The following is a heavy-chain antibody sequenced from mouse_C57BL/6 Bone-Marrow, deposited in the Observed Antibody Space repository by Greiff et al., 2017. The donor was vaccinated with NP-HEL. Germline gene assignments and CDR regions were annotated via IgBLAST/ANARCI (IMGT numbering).Heavy chain of an antibody. CDR3: ASRVTNDWYFDV. V-gene: IGHV2-9-1*01. Sequence: VQLKESGPGLVAPSQSLSITCTVSGFSLTSYAISWVRQPPGKGLERLGVIWTGGGTNYNSALKSRLSISKDNSKSQVFLKMNSLQTDDTARYYCASRVTNDWYFDVWGTGTTVTVSS. J-gene: IGHJ1*03. D-gene: IGHD2-2*01. CDR2: IWTGGGT. CDR1: GFSLTSYA.